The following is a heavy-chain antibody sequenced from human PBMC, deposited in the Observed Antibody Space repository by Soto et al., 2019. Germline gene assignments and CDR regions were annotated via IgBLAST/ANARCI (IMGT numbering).Heavy chain of an antibody. CDR3: ASEYCSGGRCYYYGMDV. CDR2: IWYDGSNK. Sequence: QVQLVESGGGVVQPGRSLRLSCAASGFTFSSYGMHWVCQAPGKGLEWVAVIWYDGSNKYYADSVKGRFTISRDNSKNTLYLQMNSPRAEHTAVYYCASEYCSGGRCYYYGMDVWGQGTTVTVSS. J-gene: IGHJ6*02. CDR1: GFTFSSYG. D-gene: IGHD2-15*01. V-gene: IGHV3-33*01.